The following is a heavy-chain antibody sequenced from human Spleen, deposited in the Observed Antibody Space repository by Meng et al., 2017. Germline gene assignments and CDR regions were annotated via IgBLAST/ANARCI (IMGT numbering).Heavy chain of an antibody. V-gene: IGHV6-1*01. J-gene: IGHJ4*02. CDR3: ATKSGDDSSCWYS. CDR1: GDSVSSNSAT. D-gene: IGHD6-13*01. Sequence: SQTLSLTCAISGDSVSSNSATWNWIRQSPSRGLEWLGRTYYRSKWYNDYAVSVKSRITINPDTSKNQFYLQLNSVTPEDSAVYYCATKSGDDSSCWYSWGQGTLVTVSS. CDR2: TYYRSKWYN.